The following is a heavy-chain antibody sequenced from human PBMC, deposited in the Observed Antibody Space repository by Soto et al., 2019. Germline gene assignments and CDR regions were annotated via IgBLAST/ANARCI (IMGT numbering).Heavy chain of an antibody. J-gene: IGHJ5*02. D-gene: IGHD3-22*01. CDR2: VDASGNT. Sequence: HVQLQESGPGLVKASETLSLSCTVSGHSISADYWSWIRQPAGKRLEWIGRVDASGNTNYNPSLKRRVTMSVDTSKNQFFLKVRSVTAADTAMYFCARDVGGSVVPHWFDPWGQGALVTVSS. CDR1: GHSISADY. CDR3: ARDVGGSVVPHWFDP. V-gene: IGHV4-4*07.